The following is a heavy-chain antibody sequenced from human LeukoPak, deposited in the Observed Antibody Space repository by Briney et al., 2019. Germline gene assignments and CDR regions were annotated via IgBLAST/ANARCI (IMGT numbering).Heavy chain of an antibody. Sequence: ASVKVSCKASGHTFTSYGISWVRQAPGQGLEWMGWISAYNGNTNYAQKLQGRVTMTTDTSTSTAYMELRSLRSDDTAVYYCARSHSSSSFHWFDPWGQGTLVTVSS. CDR1: GHTFTSYG. CDR3: ARSHSSSSFHWFDP. CDR2: ISAYNGNT. D-gene: IGHD6-13*01. V-gene: IGHV1-18*01. J-gene: IGHJ5*02.